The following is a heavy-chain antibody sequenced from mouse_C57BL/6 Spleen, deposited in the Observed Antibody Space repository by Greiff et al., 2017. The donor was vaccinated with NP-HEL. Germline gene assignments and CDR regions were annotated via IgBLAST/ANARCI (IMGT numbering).Heavy chain of an antibody. CDR1: GFNIKNTY. CDR3: ASDYGSSLYYAMDY. V-gene: IGHV14-3*01. Sequence: SVAELVRPGASVKLSCTASGFNIKNTYMHWVKQRPEQGLEWIGRIDPANGNTKYAQKFQGKATITADTSSNTAYLQLSSLTSEDTAIYYCASDYGSSLYYAMDYWGQGTSVTVSS. D-gene: IGHD1-1*01. J-gene: IGHJ4*01. CDR2: IDPANGNT.